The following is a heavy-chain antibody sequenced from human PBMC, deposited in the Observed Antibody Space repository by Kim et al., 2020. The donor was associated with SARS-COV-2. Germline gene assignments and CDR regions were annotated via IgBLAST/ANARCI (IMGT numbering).Heavy chain of an antibody. D-gene: IGHD1-26*01. CDR2: ISSSSSYI. CDR3: ARDNSGSYQRYFDY. V-gene: IGHV3-21*01. Sequence: GGSLRLSCAASGFTFSSYSMNWVRQAPGKGLEWVSSISSSSSYIYYADSVKGRFTISRDNAKNSLYLQMNSLRAEDTAVYYCARDNSGSYQRYFDYWGQGTLVTVSS. J-gene: IGHJ4*02. CDR1: GFTFSSYS.